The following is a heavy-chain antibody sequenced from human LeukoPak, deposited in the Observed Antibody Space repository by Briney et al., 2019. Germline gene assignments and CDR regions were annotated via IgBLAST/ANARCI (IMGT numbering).Heavy chain of an antibody. J-gene: IGHJ5*02. CDR2: INPNSGGT. Sequence: ASVKVSCKASGYTFTGYYMHWVRQAPGQGLEWMGWINPNSGGTKYAQKFQGRVTMTRDTSISTAYMELSSLTSDDTAVYYCARDRGLDYALFDPWGQGTLVTVSS. D-gene: IGHD4-17*01. CDR1: GYTFTGYY. V-gene: IGHV1-2*02. CDR3: ARDRGLDYALFDP.